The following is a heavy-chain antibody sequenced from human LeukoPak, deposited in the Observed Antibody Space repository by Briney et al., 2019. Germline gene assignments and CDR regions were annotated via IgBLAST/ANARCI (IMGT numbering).Heavy chain of an antibody. Sequence: SGGSLRLSCAASGFTFSSYWMSWVRQAPGKGLEWVANIKQDGSEKYYVDSVKGRFTISRDNAKNSLYLQMNGLRAEDTAVYYCAREGVTTLYYYYGMDVWGQGTTVTVSS. V-gene: IGHV3-7*01. CDR3: AREGVTTLYYYYGMDV. D-gene: IGHD3-22*01. J-gene: IGHJ6*02. CDR1: GFTFSSYW. CDR2: IKQDGSEK.